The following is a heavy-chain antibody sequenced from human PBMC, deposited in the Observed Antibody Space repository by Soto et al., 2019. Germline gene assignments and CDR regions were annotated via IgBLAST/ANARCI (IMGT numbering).Heavy chain of an antibody. Sequence: QVQLQQWGAGLLKPSETLSLTCAVYGGSFSGYYWSWIRQPPGKGLEWSGEINHSGSTNYNPSLTRRVTISVHTSKNQFPPKLSSVTAADTAVYYCARVNDILTGYTMDVWGQGTTVTVSS. J-gene: IGHJ6*02. V-gene: IGHV4-34*01. CDR1: GGSFSGYY. CDR3: ARVNDILTGYTMDV. CDR2: INHSGST. D-gene: IGHD3-9*01.